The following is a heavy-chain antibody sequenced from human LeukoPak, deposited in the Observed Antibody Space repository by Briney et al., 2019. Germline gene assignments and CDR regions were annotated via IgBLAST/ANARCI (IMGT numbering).Heavy chain of an antibody. CDR3: ARNGTVTVSGTKFNYFDY. CDR1: GGSVSSSSYY. V-gene: IGHV4-39*01. Sequence: SETLSLTCTVSGGSVSSSSYYWGWIRQPPGKGLEWIGSIYYSGSTHYNPSLKSRLTIFVDTSKNQFSLKVNSVTAADTAVYYCARNGTVTVSGTKFNYFDYWGQGTLVTVSS. J-gene: IGHJ4*02. D-gene: IGHD4-17*01. CDR2: IYYSGST.